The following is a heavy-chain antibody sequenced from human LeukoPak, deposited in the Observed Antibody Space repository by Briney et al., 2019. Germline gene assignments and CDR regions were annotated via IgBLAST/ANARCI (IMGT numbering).Heavy chain of an antibody. D-gene: IGHD3-9*01. CDR1: GGSSSSYY. CDR3: ARVASYDILTGYHFDY. Sequence: SSETLSLTCTVSGGSSSSYYWSWIRQPAGKGLEWIGRIYTSGSTNYNPSLKSRVTISIDTSKNQFSLKLSSVTAADTAVYYCARVASYDILTGYHFDYWGQGTLVTVSS. CDR2: IYTSGST. J-gene: IGHJ4*02. V-gene: IGHV4-4*07.